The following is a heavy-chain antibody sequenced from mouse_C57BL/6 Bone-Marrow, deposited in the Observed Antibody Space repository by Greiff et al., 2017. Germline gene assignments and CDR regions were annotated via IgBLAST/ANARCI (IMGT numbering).Heavy chain of an antibody. CDR1: GFTFSSYA. CDR3: AREDYDYPYWCFDV. Sequence: EVQLVESGGGLVKPGGSLKLSCAASGFTFSSYAMSWVRQTPEKRLEWVATISDGGSYTYYPDNVKGRFTISRDNAKNNLYLQMSHLKSEDTAMYYCAREDYDYPYWCFDVWGTETTRTVSP. J-gene: IGHJ1*03. CDR2: ISDGGSYT. V-gene: IGHV5-4*01. D-gene: IGHD2-4*01.